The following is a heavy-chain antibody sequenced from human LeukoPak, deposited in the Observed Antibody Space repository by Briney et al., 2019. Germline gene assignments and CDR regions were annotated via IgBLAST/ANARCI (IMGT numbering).Heavy chain of an antibody. CDR2: IYPGDYDT. Sequence: GESLKISCKGSGYSFTSYWIGLVRQMPGKGLEWMGIIYPGDYDTRYSPSFQGQVTISADKSISTAYLQWSSLKASDTAMYYCARRLSPYSSSWYWSDYYDSSGYHYFDYWGQGTLVTVSS. CDR3: ARRLSPYSSSWYWSDYYDSSGYHYFDY. V-gene: IGHV5-51*01. CDR1: GYSFTSYW. D-gene: IGHD3-22*01. J-gene: IGHJ4*02.